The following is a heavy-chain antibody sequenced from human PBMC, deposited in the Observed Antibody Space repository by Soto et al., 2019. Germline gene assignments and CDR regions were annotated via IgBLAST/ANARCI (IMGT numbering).Heavy chain of an antibody. Sequence: SVKVSCKASGGTFSSYAISWVRQAPGQGLEWMGGIIPIFGTADYAQKFQGRVTITADESTSTAYMELSSLRSEDTAVYYCAREGVRVRGVSIDPNWFNPWGQGTLVTVSS. J-gene: IGHJ5*02. V-gene: IGHV1-69*13. CDR1: GGTFSSYA. D-gene: IGHD3-10*01. CDR3: AREGVRVRGVSIDPNWFNP. CDR2: IIPIFGTA.